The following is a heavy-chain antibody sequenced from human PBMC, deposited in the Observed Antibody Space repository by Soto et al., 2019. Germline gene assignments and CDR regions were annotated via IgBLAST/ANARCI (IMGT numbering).Heavy chain of an antibody. Sequence: GGSLRLSCTASGFNFSFHAMSWVRQAPGKGLQWVSSIGVSPEHTYYLDSVKGRFTISRDSAKNTLYLDMTSLRGEDTALYYCARLPGYTAPRPDYWGRGTRVTVSS. D-gene: IGHD2-2*02. CDR3: ARLPGYTAPRPDY. CDR2: IGVSPEHT. CDR1: GFNFSFHA. V-gene: IGHV3-23*01. J-gene: IGHJ4*02.